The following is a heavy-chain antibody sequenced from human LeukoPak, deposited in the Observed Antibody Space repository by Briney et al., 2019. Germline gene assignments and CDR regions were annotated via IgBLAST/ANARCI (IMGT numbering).Heavy chain of an antibody. CDR3: ARDFRWSLDY. CDR1: GFTFSINN. V-gene: IGHV3-30*02. CDR2: VENNGNEK. Sequence: GGSLRLSCAASGFTFSINNMHWVRQAPGKWLEWVAFVENNGNEKYADSVRGRFTVSRDNSRNTLYLQMNSLRNEDTAVYYCARDFRWSLDYWGQGSLVTVSS. D-gene: IGHD3-3*01. J-gene: IGHJ4*02.